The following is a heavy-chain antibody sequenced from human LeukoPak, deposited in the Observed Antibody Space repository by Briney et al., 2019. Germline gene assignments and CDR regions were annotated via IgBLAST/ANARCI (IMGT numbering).Heavy chain of an antibody. CDR2: LRDDGKT. D-gene: IGHD3-10*01. J-gene: IGHJ4*02. CDR3: AKASWVSSADAVL. Sequence: GGSLRLSCAASGFTFSSYAMSWVRQAPARGLEWVSNLRDDGKTFYLDSLKDRFTLSTDDYRNTVYLQLNNLRVEDTAVDYCAKASWVSSADAVLWGQGTVVIVS. V-gene: IGHV3-23*01. CDR1: GFTFSSYA.